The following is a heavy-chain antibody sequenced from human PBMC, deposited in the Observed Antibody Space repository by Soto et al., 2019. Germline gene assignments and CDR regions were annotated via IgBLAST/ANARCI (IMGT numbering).Heavy chain of an antibody. CDR2: INRDGSKK. Sequence: EVQLEESGGDLVQPGGSLRLSCAASGFTLSAYWMTWVRQAPGKGLEWVANINRDGSKKSYLDSVRGRFTISRDNVGNSLYLQMDSLRADDTALYYCARDVSPGSSSLYVDAFDIWGQGTMVTVSS. CDR1: GFTLSAYW. CDR3: ARDVSPGSSSLYVDAFDI. D-gene: IGHD6-13*01. J-gene: IGHJ3*02. V-gene: IGHV3-7*05.